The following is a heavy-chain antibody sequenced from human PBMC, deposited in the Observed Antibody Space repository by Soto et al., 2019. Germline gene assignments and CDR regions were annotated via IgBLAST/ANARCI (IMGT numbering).Heavy chain of an antibody. CDR1: GFTFSSYW. Sequence: EVQLVESGGGLVQPGGSLRLSCAASGFTFSSYWMHWVRQAPGKGLVWVSRIEGDGSSTNYADSVKGRFTISRDNAKNTLYLQMNSLRAEDTAVYYCARVYSYGQNYYYYGMDVWGQGTTVTVSS. CDR2: IEGDGSST. V-gene: IGHV3-74*01. CDR3: ARVYSYGQNYYYYGMDV. J-gene: IGHJ6*02. D-gene: IGHD5-18*01.